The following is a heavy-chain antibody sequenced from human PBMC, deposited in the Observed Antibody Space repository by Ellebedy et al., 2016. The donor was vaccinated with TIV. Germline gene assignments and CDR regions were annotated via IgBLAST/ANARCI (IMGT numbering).Heavy chain of an antibody. D-gene: IGHD3-22*01. J-gene: IGHJ4*02. CDR1: GFTFSHYA. Sequence: GESLKISXAASGFTFSHYAMSWVRQAPGKGLEWVSTISTSGDMTFYADSVKGRFTISRDNSKNTLYLQMNSLRAEDTAVYYCAKGYRDSGDYYEGAHWGQGTLVTVSS. CDR3: AKGYRDSGDYYEGAH. CDR2: ISTSGDMT. V-gene: IGHV3-23*01.